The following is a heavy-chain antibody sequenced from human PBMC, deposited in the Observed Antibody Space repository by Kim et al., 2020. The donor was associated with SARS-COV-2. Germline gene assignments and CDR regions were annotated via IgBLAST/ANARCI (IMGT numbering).Heavy chain of an antibody. CDR2: IYYSGST. CDR3: AREAPSIAAAGTRWFDP. J-gene: IGHJ5*02. CDR1: GGSISSGGYY. Sequence: SETLSLTCTVSGGSISSGGYYWSWIRQHPGKGLEWIGYIYYSGSTYYNPSLKSRVTISVDTSKNQFSLKLSSVTAADTAVYYCAREAPSIAAAGTRWFDPWGQGTLVTVSS. D-gene: IGHD6-13*01. V-gene: IGHV4-31*03.